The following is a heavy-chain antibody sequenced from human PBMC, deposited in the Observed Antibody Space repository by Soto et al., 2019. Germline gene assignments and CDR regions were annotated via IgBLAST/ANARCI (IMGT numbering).Heavy chain of an antibody. V-gene: IGHV3-23*01. CDR2: IGGSGIIT. CDR3: AKDPNGDYVGAFDS. Sequence: PGGSLSLSCRASGFSFSSFAMTWVRQAPGKGLEWVSSIGGSGIITYYTDSVKGRFTISRDNSGNTLFLHMNSLRADDTAVYYCAKDPNGDYVGAFDSWGQGTLVTVSS. D-gene: IGHD4-17*01. J-gene: IGHJ4*02. CDR1: GFSFSSFA.